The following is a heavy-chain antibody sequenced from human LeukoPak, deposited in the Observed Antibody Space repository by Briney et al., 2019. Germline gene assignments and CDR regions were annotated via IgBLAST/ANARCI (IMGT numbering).Heavy chain of an antibody. CDR2: ISGSGGST. CDR3: ARDLRDSSGYYHGTLGY. J-gene: IGHJ4*02. V-gene: IGHV3-11*04. D-gene: IGHD3-22*01. Sequence: GGSLRLSCAASGFTFSNAWMSWVRQAPGKGLEWVSGISGSGGSTYYADSVKGRFTISRDNAKNSLYLQMNSLRAEDTAVYYCARDLRDSSGYYHGTLGYWGQGTLVTVSS. CDR1: GFTFSNAW.